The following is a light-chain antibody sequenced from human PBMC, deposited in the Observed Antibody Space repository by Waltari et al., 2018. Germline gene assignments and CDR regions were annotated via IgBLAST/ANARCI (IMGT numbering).Light chain of an antibody. CDR2: KVS. Sequence: DVVMTQSPLSLPITPGQPASMTCRSSQSLLHTNGNTYLSWFLQKPGQPPRRLIYKVSNRDSGVPDRFSGSGAGTDVTLKISRVEAEDVGVYYCMQGTHLLTFGGGTKVEIK. CDR1: QSLLHTNGNTY. V-gene: IGKV2-30*02. J-gene: IGKJ4*01. CDR3: MQGTHLLT.